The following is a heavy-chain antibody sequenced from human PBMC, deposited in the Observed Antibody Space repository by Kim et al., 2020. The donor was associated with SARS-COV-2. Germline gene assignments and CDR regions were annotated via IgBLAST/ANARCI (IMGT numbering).Heavy chain of an antibody. CDR2: IYPGDSDT. CDR3: ARHYRAMAPGFDF. D-gene: IGHD4-4*01. J-gene: IGHJ4*01. Sequence: GESLKISCKGSGYSFTSYWIGWVRQMPGKGLEWMGIIYPGDSDTRYSPSFQGQVTISADKSISTAYLQWSSLKASDTAMYYCARHYRAMAPGFDFCGLGALVTVSS. CDR1: GYSFTSYW. V-gene: IGHV5-51*01.